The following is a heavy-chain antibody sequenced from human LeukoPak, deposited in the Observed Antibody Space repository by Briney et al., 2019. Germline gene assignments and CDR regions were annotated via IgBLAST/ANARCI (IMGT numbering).Heavy chain of an antibody. CDR3: AKDISINCSSTSCSPFDY. CDR2: ISSSSSTI. V-gene: IGHV3-48*01. J-gene: IGHJ4*02. D-gene: IGHD2-2*01. Sequence: GGSLRLSCAASGFTFSSYSMNWVRQAPGKGLEWVSYISSSSSTIYYADSVKGRFTISRDNSKNTLYLQMNSLRAEDTAVYYCAKDISINCSSTSCSPFDYWGQGTLVTVSS. CDR1: GFTFSSYS.